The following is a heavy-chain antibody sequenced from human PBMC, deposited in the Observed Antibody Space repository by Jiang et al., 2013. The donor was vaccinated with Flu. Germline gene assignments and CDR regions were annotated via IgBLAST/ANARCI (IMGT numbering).Heavy chain of an antibody. V-gene: IGHV4-39*07. J-gene: IGHJ4*02. CDR2: IYFSGTT. CDR3: ARNVMTTVTQFFDY. Sequence: GLVKPSETLSLTCSVFGDSINSNNYYWGWIRQAPGQGLEWVGSIYFSGTTYQNPSLKSRVTMSLDTSKNQSSLKLRSVTAADTAVYFCARNVMTTVTQFFDYWGQGTLITVSS. D-gene: IGHD4-17*01. CDR1: GDSINSNNYY.